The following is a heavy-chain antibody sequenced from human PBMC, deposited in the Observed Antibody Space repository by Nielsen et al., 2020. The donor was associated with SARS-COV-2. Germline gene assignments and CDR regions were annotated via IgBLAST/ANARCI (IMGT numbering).Heavy chain of an antibody. D-gene: IGHD3-22*01. V-gene: IGHV1-69*06. CDR2: IIPIFGTA. J-gene: IGHJ6*02. CDR1: GGTFSSYA. CDR3: ARIYDSSGYSYYYYGMDV. Sequence: SVQVSCKASGGTFSSYAISWVRQAPGQGLEWMGGIIPIFGTANYAQKFQGRVTITADKSTSTAYMELSSLRSEDTAVYYCARIYDSSGYSYYYYGMDVWGQGTTVTVSS.